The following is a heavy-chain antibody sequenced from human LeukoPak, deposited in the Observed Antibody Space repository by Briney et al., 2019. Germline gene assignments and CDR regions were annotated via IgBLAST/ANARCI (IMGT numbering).Heavy chain of an antibody. CDR2: IDPSDSYT. CDR1: GYSFTSYW. J-gene: IGHJ4*02. CDR3: ALHLPLGGYSYGYLGY. V-gene: IGHV5-10-1*01. D-gene: IGHD5-18*01. Sequence: GESLKISCKGSGYSFTSYWISWVRQMPGKGLEWMGRIDPSDSYTNYSPSFQGHVTISADKSISTAYLQWSSLKASDTAMYYCALHLPLGGYSYGYLGYWGQGTLVTVSS.